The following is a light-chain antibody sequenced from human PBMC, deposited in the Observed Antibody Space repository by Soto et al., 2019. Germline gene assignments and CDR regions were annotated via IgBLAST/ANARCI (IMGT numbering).Light chain of an antibody. CDR3: QQYGSSTWT. CDR1: QSVSSSY. V-gene: IGKV3-20*01. CDR2: GAS. J-gene: IGKJ1*01. Sequence: EIVLTQSPGTLSLSPGEIATLSCRASQSVSSSYLAWYQQKPGQAPRLLIYGASSRATGIPDRFSGSGSGTDFTLTISRLEPEECAVYYCQQYGSSTWTFGQGTKVEIK.